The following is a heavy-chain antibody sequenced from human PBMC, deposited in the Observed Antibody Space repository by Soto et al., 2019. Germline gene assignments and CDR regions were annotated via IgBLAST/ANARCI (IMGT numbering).Heavy chain of an antibody. CDR1: GFTLRNNW. Sequence: EVQLVESGGGLVQPGGSLRLSCEASGFTLRNNWIHWVRQKPGTGLEWVSRIDSGSGTSYADSVKGRFTISRDNARNTLYLQMNSLRGEDTAVYYCTSVFDFWCQGTPVTVSS. V-gene: IGHV3-74*01. CDR2: IDSGSGT. J-gene: IGHJ4*02. CDR3: TSVFDF.